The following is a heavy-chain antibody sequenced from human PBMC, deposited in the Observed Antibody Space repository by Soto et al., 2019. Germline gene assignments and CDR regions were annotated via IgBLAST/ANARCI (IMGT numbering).Heavy chain of an antibody. J-gene: IGHJ4*02. CDR2: LSDSGGSI. V-gene: IGHV3-23*01. CDR3: AKVSSSWYAGFFDL. Sequence: EVQLLESGGGLVQPGGSLRLSCTASGFTFSRHAMTWVRQAPGKGLEWVSGLSDSGGSIYYADSVKGRFTISRDNSMNTLYLTMNTMRAEDTAIYYCAKVSSSWYAGFFDLWGQGTLVTVSS. D-gene: IGHD6-13*01. CDR1: GFTFSRHA.